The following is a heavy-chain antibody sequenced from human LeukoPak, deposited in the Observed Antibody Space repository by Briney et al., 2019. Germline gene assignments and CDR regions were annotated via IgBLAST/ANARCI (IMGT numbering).Heavy chain of an antibody. CDR1: GFTFGDYA. J-gene: IGHJ6*02. CDR2: IRSKAYGGTT. Sequence: GGSLRLSCTASGFTFGDYAMSWVRQAPGKGLEWVGFIRSKAYGGTTEYAASVKGRFTISRDDSKSIAYLQMNSLKTEDTAVYYCTRDPDVHDYGGNSVLLMDVRGQGTTVTVSS. CDR3: TRDPDVHDYGGNSVLLMDV. D-gene: IGHD4-23*01. V-gene: IGHV3-49*04.